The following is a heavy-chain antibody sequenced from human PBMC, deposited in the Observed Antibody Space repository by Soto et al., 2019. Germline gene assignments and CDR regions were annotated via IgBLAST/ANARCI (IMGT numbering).Heavy chain of an antibody. CDR3: AGEVGYSNYAYYFDY. D-gene: IGHD4-4*01. J-gene: IGHJ4*02. Sequence: EVQLVESGGGLVKPGGSLRLSCAASGFTFSSYSMNWVRQAPGKGLEWVSSISRSSSYIYYADSVKGRFTISRDNAKNTQHLQMNSLRAEDTAVYYCAGEVGYSNYAYYFDYWGQGTLVTVSS. CDR1: GFTFSSYS. V-gene: IGHV3-21*01. CDR2: ISRSSSYI.